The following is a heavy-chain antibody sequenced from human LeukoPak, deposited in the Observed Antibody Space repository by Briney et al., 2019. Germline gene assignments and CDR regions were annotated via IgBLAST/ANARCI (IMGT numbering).Heavy chain of an antibody. CDR2: INPNSGGT. CDR3: ARGKYSSSWYGQATDY. CDR1: GYTFTGYY. Sequence: GASVKVSCKASGYTFTGYYMHWVRQAPGQGLEWMGWINPNSGGTNYAQKFQGRVTMTRNTSISTAYMELSSLRSEDTAVYYCARGKYSSSWYGQATDYWGQGTLVTVSS. D-gene: IGHD6-13*01. V-gene: IGHV1-2*02. J-gene: IGHJ4*02.